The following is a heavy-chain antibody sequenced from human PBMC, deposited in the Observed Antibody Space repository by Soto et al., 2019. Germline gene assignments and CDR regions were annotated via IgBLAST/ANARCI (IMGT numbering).Heavy chain of an antibody. CDR2: MHYTGSS. V-gene: IGHV4-59*02. J-gene: IGHJ5*02. CDR3: ARGRVPPRITMVRGSLGWFDP. D-gene: IGHD3-10*01. Sequence: SETLSLTCSFSGDSVTSHYLTWIRQSPEKGLEWIGYMHYTGSSHYNPSLKSRLTISVDTSKNQFSLKLTSVTAADTAVYYCARGRVPPRITMVRGSLGWFDPWGQGTLVTVSS. CDR1: GDSVTSHY.